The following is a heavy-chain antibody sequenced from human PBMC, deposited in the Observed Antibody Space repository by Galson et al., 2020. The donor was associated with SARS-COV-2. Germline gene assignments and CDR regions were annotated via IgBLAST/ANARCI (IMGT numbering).Heavy chain of an antibody. D-gene: IGHD3-10*01. CDR1: GFTFSSYA. Sequence: GGSLRLSCAASGFTFSSYAMSWVRQAPGKGLEWVSAISGSGGSTYYADSVKGRFTISRDNSKNTLYLQMNSLRAEDTAVYYCAKFRTYYYGSGSDYWGQGTLVTVSS. V-gene: IGHV3-23*01. CDR2: ISGSGGST. CDR3: AKFRTYYYGSGSDY. J-gene: IGHJ4*02.